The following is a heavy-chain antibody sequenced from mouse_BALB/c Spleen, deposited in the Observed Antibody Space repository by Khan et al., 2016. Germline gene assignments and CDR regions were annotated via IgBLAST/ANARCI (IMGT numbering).Heavy chain of an antibody. D-gene: IGHD1-1*01. V-gene: IGHV3-2*02. CDR3: ARGYYGSRGYYVDY. CDR1: GYSITSDYA. J-gene: IGHJ2*01. CDR2: ISYGGGT. Sequence: EVQLVESGPGLVKPSQSLSLTCTVTGYSITSDYAWNWIRQFPGNKLEWVGYISYGGGTNSNPSLKSRISITRDTSKNPFFLQLNSVTTEDTTTYYCARGYYGSRGYYVDYWGQGTTLIVSS.